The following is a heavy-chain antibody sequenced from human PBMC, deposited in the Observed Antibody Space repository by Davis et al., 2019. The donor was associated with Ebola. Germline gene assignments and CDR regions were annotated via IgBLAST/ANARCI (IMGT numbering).Heavy chain of an antibody. V-gene: IGHV3-33*01. D-gene: IGHD6-13*01. CDR2: IWYDGSNT. CDR3: ARDEQQLTYNWFDP. J-gene: IGHJ5*02. Sequence: GGSLRLSCAASGFTFSSYGMHWVRQAPGKGLEWVAVIWYDGSNTYYADSVKGRFTISRDNSKNTLYLQMNSLRAEDTAVYYCARDEQQLTYNWFDPWGQGTLVTVSS. CDR1: GFTFSSYG.